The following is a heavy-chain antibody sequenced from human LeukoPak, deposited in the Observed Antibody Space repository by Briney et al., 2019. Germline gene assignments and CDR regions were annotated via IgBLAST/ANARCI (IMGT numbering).Heavy chain of an antibody. V-gene: IGHV3-7*01. CDR3: ATSKDTAGGPY. D-gene: IGHD5-18*01. CDR2: IRQDGGAT. CDR1: GFTFTDYW. J-gene: IGHJ4*02. Sequence: QTGGSLRLSCAASGFTFTDYWMTWVRQAPGQGLEWMANIRQDGGATYYGGSVKGRFTISRDNAKSSLFLQMDSLRAEDTAVYYCATSKDTAGGPYWGRGTLVTVSS.